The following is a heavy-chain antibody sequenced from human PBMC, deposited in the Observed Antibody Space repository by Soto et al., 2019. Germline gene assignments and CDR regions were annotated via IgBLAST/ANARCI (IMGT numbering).Heavy chain of an antibody. CDR3: ARDQPQLAHRTLHPIGEGYFQH. J-gene: IGHJ1*01. CDR1: GFTFSSYG. CDR2: IWYNGSNK. D-gene: IGHD6-13*01. V-gene: IGHV3-33*01. Sequence: QVQLVESGGGVVQPGRSLRLSCAASGFTFSSYGMHWVRQAPGKGLEWVAVIWYNGSNKYYADSVKGRFTISRDNSKNTLYLQMNSLRAEDTAVYYCARDQPQLAHRTLHPIGEGYFQHWGQGTLVTVSS.